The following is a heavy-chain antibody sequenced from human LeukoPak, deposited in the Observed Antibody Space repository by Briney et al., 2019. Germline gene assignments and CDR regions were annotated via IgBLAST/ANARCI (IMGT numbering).Heavy chain of an antibody. CDR3: ARKAGSTGYYIFDY. D-gene: IGHD3-9*01. CDR2: IIPIFGTA. J-gene: IGHJ4*02. V-gene: IGHV1-69*13. CDR1: GGTFSSYA. Sequence: ASVKVSCKTSGGTFSSYAISWVRQAPGQGLEWMGAIIPIFGTANYAQKFQGRVTINADESTSRAYMELSSLRSEDTAVYYCARKAGSTGYYIFDYWGQGTLVTVSS.